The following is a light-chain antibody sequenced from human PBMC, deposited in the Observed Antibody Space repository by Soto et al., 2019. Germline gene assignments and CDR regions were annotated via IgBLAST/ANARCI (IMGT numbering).Light chain of an antibody. CDR3: QQYNSYPLT. J-gene: IGKJ4*01. Sequence: DIQMTQSPSTLSASVGDRVTITCRASQSISTWLAWYQQKPGKAPKVLIYKASNLESGVPSRFIGSGSGTEFTLTMSGLQPDDFATYYCQQYNSYPLTFGGGTKVEIK. V-gene: IGKV1-5*03. CDR1: QSISTW. CDR2: KAS.